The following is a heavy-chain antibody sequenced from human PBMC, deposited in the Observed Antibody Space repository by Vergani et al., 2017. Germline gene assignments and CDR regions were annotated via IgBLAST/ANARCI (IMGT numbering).Heavy chain of an antibody. V-gene: IGHV4-59*13. CDR3: ARVVYRDEASTGYRLEGMDI. CDR2: IYSTGST. Sequence: QVQLEESGPGLVKPSETLSLTCTVSGGSFNTYYWSWIRQSPGKGLEWSGYIYSTGSTNYNPSLNSRVTMSEDTSKNQFSLKLRSVTAADTAVYFWARVVYRDEASTGYRLEGMDIWGQGTTVTISS. D-gene: IGHD2-8*01. J-gene: IGHJ6*02. CDR1: GGSFNTYY.